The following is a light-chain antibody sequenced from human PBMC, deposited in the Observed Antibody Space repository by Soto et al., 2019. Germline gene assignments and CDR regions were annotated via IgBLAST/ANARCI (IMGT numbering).Light chain of an antibody. CDR1: QTISKSD. J-gene: IGKJ1*01. CDR3: QHYGSPRGT. V-gene: IGKV3-20*01. CDR2: AAS. Sequence: IVLTQSPRSLSMSPAEGAALSCRASQTISKSDLAWYQHKPGQPPRLLVYAASSRATGIPARFSGSGSGTYFTLTISRLEPEAFAIYYCQHYGSPRGTFGQGTKVDIK.